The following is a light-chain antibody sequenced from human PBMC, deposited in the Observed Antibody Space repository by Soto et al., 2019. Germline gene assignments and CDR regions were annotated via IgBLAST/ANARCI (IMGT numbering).Light chain of an antibody. CDR2: INN. CDR3: ATWDDSLYGVV. V-gene: IGLV1-44*01. J-gene: IGLJ2*01. CDR1: SSNIGSNA. Sequence: QSVLTQPPSASGTPGQRVTISCSGSSSNIGSNAVNWYQQLPGTAPKLLIYINNRRPSGVPDRFSASKSGTSASLAISGLQSADEADYYCATWDDSLYGVVFGGGTKLTVL.